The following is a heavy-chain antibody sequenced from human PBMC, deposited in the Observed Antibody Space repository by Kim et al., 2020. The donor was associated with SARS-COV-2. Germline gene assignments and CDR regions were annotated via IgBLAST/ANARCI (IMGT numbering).Heavy chain of an antibody. V-gene: IGHV4-39*01. CDR3: QRGFWSSTHMDV. D-gene: IGHD3-3*01. CDR2: FTSNGNT. CDR1: GVSITSSDSD. Sequence: SETLSLTCTVTGVSITSSDSDYTWIRQSPGTGPEWIGSFTSNGNTYYNPSLKSRVTISGDTSKNQLSLKVTFVTAADTAVYYCQRGFWSSTHMDVWGQGTTVTVSS. J-gene: IGHJ6*02.